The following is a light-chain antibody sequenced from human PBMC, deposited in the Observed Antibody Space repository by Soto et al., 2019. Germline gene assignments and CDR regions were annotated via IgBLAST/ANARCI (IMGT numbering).Light chain of an antibody. CDR2: DAS. CDR1: QSISSW. Sequence: DLPMTQSPSTLSASVGDRVTITCRASQSISSWLAWYPKKPGKDPKLLIYDASSLESGVPPRFTGSGSGTDFTLTITSLQTEDSATYYCQQRYNTPQTFGQGTKVDIK. J-gene: IGKJ1*01. CDR3: QQRYNTPQT. V-gene: IGKV1-5*01.